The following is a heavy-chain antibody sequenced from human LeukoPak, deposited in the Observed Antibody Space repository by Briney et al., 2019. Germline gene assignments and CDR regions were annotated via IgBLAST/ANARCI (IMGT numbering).Heavy chain of an antibody. CDR1: GYTFTSYD. CDR3: ARGYDSSGYWAY. J-gene: IGHJ4*02. CDR2: MNPNSGNT. V-gene: IGHV1-8*01. Sequence: ASVKVSCKASGYTFTSYDINWVRQATGQGLEWMGWMNPNSGNTGYAQKFQGRVTMTRNTSISTAYMELSSLRSEDTAVYYCARGYDSSGYWAYWGQGTVVTVSS. D-gene: IGHD3-22*01.